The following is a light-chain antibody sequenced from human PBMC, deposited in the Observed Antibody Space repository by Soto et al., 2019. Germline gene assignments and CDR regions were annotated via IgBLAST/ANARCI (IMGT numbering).Light chain of an antibody. Sequence: DSQMTQSPSSLSASVGDRVTITCRASQRISTYLNWYQQKLGKAPKLLISGASSLQGGVPSRFSGSGSGTDVNLSISRLQPEDFSTYSCQQGSFTLTFGGGTKFEIK. J-gene: IGKJ4*01. V-gene: IGKV1-39*01. CDR3: QQGSFTLT. CDR2: GAS. CDR1: QRISTY.